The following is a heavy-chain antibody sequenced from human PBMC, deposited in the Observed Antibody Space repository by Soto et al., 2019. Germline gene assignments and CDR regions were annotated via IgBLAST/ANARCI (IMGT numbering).Heavy chain of an antibody. D-gene: IGHD4-17*01. V-gene: IGHV1-24*01. CDR2: FDPEDGET. Sequence: AASVKVSCKVSGYTLTELSMHWVRQAPGKGLEWMGGFDPEDGETIYAQKFQGRVTMTEDTSTDTAYMELSSLRSEDTAVYYCATGSTVVTPSTLVADAFDIWGQGTMVTVSS. J-gene: IGHJ3*02. CDR1: GYTLTELS. CDR3: ATGSTVVTPSTLVADAFDI.